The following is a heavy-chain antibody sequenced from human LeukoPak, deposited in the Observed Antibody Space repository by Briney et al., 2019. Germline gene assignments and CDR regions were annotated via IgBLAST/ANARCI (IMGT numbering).Heavy chain of an antibody. D-gene: IGHD4-23*01. CDR2: IYYSGST. CDR1: GGSISSSSYY. V-gene: IGHV4-39*01. J-gene: IGHJ4*02. Sequence: PSETQSLTCTVSGGSISSSSYYWGWIRQPPGKGLEWIGSIYYSGSTYYNPSLKSRVTISVDTSKNQFSLKLSSVTAADTAVYYCARQVTADYFDYWGQGTLVTVSS. CDR3: ARQVTADYFDY.